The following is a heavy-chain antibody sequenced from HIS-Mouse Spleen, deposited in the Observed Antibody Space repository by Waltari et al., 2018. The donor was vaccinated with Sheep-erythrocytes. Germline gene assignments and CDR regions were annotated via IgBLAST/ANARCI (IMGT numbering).Heavy chain of an antibody. V-gene: IGHV3-33*06. Sequence: VRQAPGMGLEWVAVIWYDGSNKYYADSVKGRFTISRDNSKNTLYLQMNSLRAEDTAVYYCAKDKGGNIVVVPAAMPQYYYYYGMDVWGQGTTVTVSS. J-gene: IGHJ6*02. CDR3: AKDKGGNIVVVPAAMPQYYYYYGMDV. D-gene: IGHD2-2*01. CDR2: IWYDGSNK.